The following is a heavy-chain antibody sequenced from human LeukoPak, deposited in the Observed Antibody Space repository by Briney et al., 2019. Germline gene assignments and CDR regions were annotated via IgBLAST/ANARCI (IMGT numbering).Heavy chain of an antibody. CDR1: GGSISSYY. CDR2: IYYSGST. J-gene: IGHJ6*04. CDR3: ARDTAMAPGDYYYGMDV. Sequence: SETLSLTCTVSGGSISSYYWSWIRQPPGKGLEWIGYIYYSGSTNYNPSLKSRVTISVDTSKNQFSLKLSSVTAADTAVYYCARDTAMAPGDYYYGMDVWGKGTTVTVSS. D-gene: IGHD5-18*01. V-gene: IGHV4-59*01.